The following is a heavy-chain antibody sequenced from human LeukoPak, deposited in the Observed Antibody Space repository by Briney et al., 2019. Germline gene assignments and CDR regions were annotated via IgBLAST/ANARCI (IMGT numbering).Heavy chain of an antibody. CDR3: AKAAGYSYGLPFDY. CDR1: GFTFDDYA. D-gene: IGHD5-18*01. Sequence: GGSLRLSCAASGFTFDDYAMHWVRQAPGKGLEWVSGISRNSGSMGYADSVKGRFTISRDNAKNSLYLQMNSLRAEDMALYYCAKAAGYSYGLPFDYWGQGTLVTVS. CDR2: ISRNSGSM. V-gene: IGHV3-9*03. J-gene: IGHJ4*02.